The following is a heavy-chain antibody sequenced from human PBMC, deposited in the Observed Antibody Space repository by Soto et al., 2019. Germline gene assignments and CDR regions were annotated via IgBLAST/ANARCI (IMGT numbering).Heavy chain of an antibody. CDR2: MNEDGSER. V-gene: IGHV3-7*01. Sequence: EVQLVESGGGLVQPGGSLRLSCAASGFTFTNYYMSWVRQAQGKGLEWVANMNEDGSERYYVDSVKGRFTVSRDNAKNSLYLQMNSLRAEDTAIYYCAKWGGGGSDYWGQGSLVTVSS. CDR3: AKWGGGGSDY. J-gene: IGHJ4*02. D-gene: IGHD1-26*01. CDR1: GFTFTNYY.